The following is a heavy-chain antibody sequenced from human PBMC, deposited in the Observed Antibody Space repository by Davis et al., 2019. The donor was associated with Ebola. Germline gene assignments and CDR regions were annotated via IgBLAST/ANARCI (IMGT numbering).Heavy chain of an antibody. CDR3: ARQLIVVVAATYWFDP. V-gene: IGHV5-10-1*01. Sequence: GESLKISCKGSGYSFTSYWIGWVRQMPGKGLEWMGRIDPSDSYTNYSPSFQGHVTISADKSISTAYLQWSSLKASDTAMYYCARQLIVVVAATYWFDPWGQGTLVTVSS. CDR1: GYSFTSYW. CDR2: IDPSDSYT. J-gene: IGHJ5*02. D-gene: IGHD2-15*01.